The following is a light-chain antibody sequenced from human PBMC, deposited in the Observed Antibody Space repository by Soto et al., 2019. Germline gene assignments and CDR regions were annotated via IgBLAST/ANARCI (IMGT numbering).Light chain of an antibody. J-gene: IGKJ4*01. CDR1: QSVFYSSNNKNY. CDR2: CAS. CDR3: XXYYSTPLT. Sequence: DIVMTQSPDSLAVSLGERATINCKSSQSVFYSSNNKNYLAWYQQQPGQPPKLLIYCASPRESGVPDRISGSGSGTDFTLTISRLPASXXXXXXXXXYYSTPLTFGGGTKVDIK. V-gene: IGKV4-1*01.